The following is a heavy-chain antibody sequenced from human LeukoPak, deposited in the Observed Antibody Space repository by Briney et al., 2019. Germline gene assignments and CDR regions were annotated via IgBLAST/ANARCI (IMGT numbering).Heavy chain of an antibody. Sequence: GGSLRLSCVTSGLSFSGAWMTWVRQPPGKGLEWVGRITSRNDGETTDYAAPVKGRFTISRDDSKNTIYLQMNSLKTEDTAVYYCNTDINTIYDKVHWGQGTLVTVSS. CDR2: ITSRNDGETT. J-gene: IGHJ4*02. V-gene: IGHV3-15*01. CDR1: GLSFSGAW. D-gene: IGHD5/OR15-5a*01. CDR3: NTDINTIYDKVH.